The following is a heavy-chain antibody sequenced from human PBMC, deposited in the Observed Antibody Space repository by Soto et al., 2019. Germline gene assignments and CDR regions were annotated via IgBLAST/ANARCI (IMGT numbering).Heavy chain of an antibody. D-gene: IGHD3-22*01. J-gene: IGHJ4*02. CDR3: ARDDDYEANAFDY. Sequence: GGSLRLSCAASGFTFSRYGMHWVRQAPGKGLEWVALIWNDGIRKVYVDSVKGRFTISRDNSKNTLDLQMNSLRAEDTAVYYCARDDDYEANAFDYWGPGTLVTVSP. CDR1: GFTFSRYG. CDR2: IWNDGIRK. V-gene: IGHV3-33*01.